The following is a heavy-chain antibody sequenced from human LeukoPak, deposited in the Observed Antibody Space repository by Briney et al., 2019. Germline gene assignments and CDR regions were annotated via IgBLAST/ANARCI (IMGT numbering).Heavy chain of an antibody. CDR2: IYTSGST. CDR3: ARDTKAHYYDSSGYRTWYFDY. V-gene: IGHV4-4*07. Sequence: PSETLSLTCTVSGGSISSYYWSWIRQPAGKGLEWIGRIYTSGSTSYNPSLKSRVTMSVDTSKNQFSLKLSSVTAADTAVYYCARDTKAHYYDSSGYRTWYFDYWGQGTLVTVSS. D-gene: IGHD3-22*01. CDR1: GGSISSYY. J-gene: IGHJ4*02.